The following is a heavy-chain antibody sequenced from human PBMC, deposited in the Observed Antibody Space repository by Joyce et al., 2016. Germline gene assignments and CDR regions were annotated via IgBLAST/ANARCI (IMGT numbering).Heavy chain of an antibody. CDR3: TTPSCAN. D-gene: IGHD2-2*01. CDR2: INSDDSRI. J-gene: IGHJ4*02. CDR1: GIIFSNKE. V-gene: IGHV3-48*03. Sequence: ELQLVESGGGWVQPGGSLRLSCAASGIIFSNKEMNWVRQVPGKGLEWVSSINSDDSRIHYADSVRGRFTISRDNARNSLYLEMNSLRVEDTAIYYCTTPSCANWGQGSLVTVSS.